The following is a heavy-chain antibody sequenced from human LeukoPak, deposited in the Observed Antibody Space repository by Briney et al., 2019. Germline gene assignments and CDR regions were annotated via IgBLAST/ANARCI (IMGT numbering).Heavy chain of an antibody. V-gene: IGHV3-30*02. CDR1: GFTFSNYG. CDR3: ANGPHYNILTGFYKVRSHLDY. Sequence: GGSLRLSCAASGFTFSNYGMHWVRQAPGKGLEWVAFIRYDGSKKYYADSVKGRFTISRDNSKNTLYLQMNSLRAEDTAMYYCANGPHYNILTGFYKVRSHLDYWGQGTLVTVSS. CDR2: IRYDGSKK. D-gene: IGHD3-9*01. J-gene: IGHJ4*02.